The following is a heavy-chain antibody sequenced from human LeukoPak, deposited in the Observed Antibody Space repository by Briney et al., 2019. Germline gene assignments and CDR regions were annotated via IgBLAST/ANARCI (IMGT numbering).Heavy chain of an antibody. CDR1: GFSFSSFN. CDR2: ISSRQNDI. D-gene: IGHD6-19*01. Sequence: GGSLRLSCAASGFSFSSFNMNWVPQTPGKGLEWVSSISSRQNDIQYADSLEGRFTVSRDNAKNSLYLQMNSLRAEDTAVYFCAREVGSGWNYFDLWGQGTLVTVSS. CDR3: AREVGSGWNYFDL. V-gene: IGHV3-21*01. J-gene: IGHJ4*02.